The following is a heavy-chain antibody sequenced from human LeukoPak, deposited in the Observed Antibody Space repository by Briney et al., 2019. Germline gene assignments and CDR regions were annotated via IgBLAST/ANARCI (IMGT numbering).Heavy chain of an antibody. Sequence: GGSLRLSCAASGFTLSSYSMNWVRQAPGKGLEWVSSISSSSSYIYYADSVKGRFTISRDNAKNSLYLQMNSLRAEDTAVYYCARVGSSTSREADYWGQGTLVTVSS. CDR3: ARVGSSTSREADY. J-gene: IGHJ4*02. CDR2: ISSSSSYI. V-gene: IGHV3-21*01. CDR1: GFTLSSYS. D-gene: IGHD2-2*01.